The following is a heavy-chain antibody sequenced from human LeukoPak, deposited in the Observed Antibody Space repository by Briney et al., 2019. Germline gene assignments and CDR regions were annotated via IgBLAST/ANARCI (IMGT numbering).Heavy chain of an antibody. D-gene: IGHD6-19*01. CDR1: GFTFSSYW. J-gene: IGHJ4*02. V-gene: IGHV3-74*01. CDR3: VRDYSSGWYADFDY. CDR2: INSDGSST. Sequence: QTGGSLGLSCAASGFTFSSYWMHWVRQAPGKGLVWVSRINSDGSSTSYADSVKGRFTISRDNAKNTLYLQMNSLRAEDTAVYYCVRDYSSGWYADFDYWGQGTLVTVSS.